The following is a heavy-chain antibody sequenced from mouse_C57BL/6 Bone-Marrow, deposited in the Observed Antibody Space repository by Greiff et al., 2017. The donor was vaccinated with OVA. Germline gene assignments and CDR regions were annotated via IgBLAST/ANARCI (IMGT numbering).Heavy chain of an antibody. Sequence: QVQLQQPGAELVKPGASVKMSCKASGYTFTTYPIEWMKQNHGKSLEWIGNFHPYNDDTKYNEKFKGKATLTVEKSSSTVYLELNRLTSDDSAVYYGARPGDYDGDWFAYWGQGTLVTVSA. J-gene: IGHJ3*01. CDR2: FHPYNDDT. D-gene: IGHD2-4*01. CDR1: GYTFTTYP. V-gene: IGHV1-47*01. CDR3: ARPGDYDGDWFAY.